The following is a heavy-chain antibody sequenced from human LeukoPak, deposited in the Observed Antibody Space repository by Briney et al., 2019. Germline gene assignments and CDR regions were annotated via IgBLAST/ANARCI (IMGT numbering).Heavy chain of an antibody. CDR1: GFTFSSYG. Sequence: GGSLRLSCAASGFTFSSYGMHWVRQAPGKGLEWVAVISYDGSNKYYADSVKGRFTISRDNSKNTLYLQMNSLRAEDTAVYYCAKVAIEWLTLYYFDYWGQETLVTVSS. CDR2: ISYDGSNK. CDR3: AKVAIEWLTLYYFDY. J-gene: IGHJ4*02. D-gene: IGHD5-12*01. V-gene: IGHV3-30*18.